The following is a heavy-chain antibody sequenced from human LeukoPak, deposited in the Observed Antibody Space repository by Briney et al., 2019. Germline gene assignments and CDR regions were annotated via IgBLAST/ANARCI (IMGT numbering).Heavy chain of an antibody. CDR1: GFTFSSYA. Sequence: GGSLRLSCAASGFTFSSYAMHWVRQAPGKGLEWVAVISYDGSNKYYADSVKGRFTISRDNSKNTLYLQMNSLRAEDTAMYYCARQGSGYINYWGQGTLVTVSS. CDR3: ARQGSGYINY. D-gene: IGHD2-15*01. CDR2: ISYDGSNK. V-gene: IGHV3-30*04. J-gene: IGHJ4*03.